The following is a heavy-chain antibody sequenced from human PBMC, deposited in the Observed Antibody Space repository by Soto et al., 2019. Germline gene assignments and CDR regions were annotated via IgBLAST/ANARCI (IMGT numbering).Heavy chain of an antibody. V-gene: IGHV4-34*01. Sequence: SETLSLTCAVYGGSFSGYYWSWIRQPPGKGLEWIGEINHSGSTNYNPSLKSRVTISVDTSKNQFSLKLSSVTAADTAVYYCARVPTRKYSYGSDFDYWGQGTLVTVSS. CDR3: ARVPTRKYSYGSDFDY. CDR2: INHSGST. J-gene: IGHJ4*02. D-gene: IGHD5-18*01. CDR1: GGSFSGYY.